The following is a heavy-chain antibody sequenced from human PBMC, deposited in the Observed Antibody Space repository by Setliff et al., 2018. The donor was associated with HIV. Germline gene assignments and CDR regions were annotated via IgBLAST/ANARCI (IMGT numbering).Heavy chain of an antibody. V-gene: IGHV7-4-1*02. D-gene: IGHD1-26*01. CDR1: GYTLTTFG. CDR2: INTETGNP. Sequence: ASVKVSCKASGYTLTTFGISWVRQARGQGLEWMGWINTETGNPMYAQGFRGRFVFSLDASVSTAYLQITSLKTEDTAMYYCARVGSYWSTFDYWGQGALVTVSS. J-gene: IGHJ4*02. CDR3: ARVGSYWSTFDY.